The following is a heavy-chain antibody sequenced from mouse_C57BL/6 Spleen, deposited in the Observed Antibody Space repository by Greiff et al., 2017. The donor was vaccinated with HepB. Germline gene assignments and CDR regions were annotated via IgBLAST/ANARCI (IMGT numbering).Heavy chain of an antibody. J-gene: IGHJ4*01. D-gene: IGHD1-1*01. CDR3: ARSSLTTVGAMDY. CDR1: GYTFTSYW. V-gene: IGHV1-7*01. CDR2: INPSSGYT. Sequence: QVQLQQSGAELAKPGASVKLSCKASGYTFTSYWMHWVKQRPGQGLEWIGYINPSSGYTKYNQKFKDKATLTADKYSSTAYMQLSSLTSEDSAVYDCARSSLTTVGAMDYWGQGTSVTVSS.